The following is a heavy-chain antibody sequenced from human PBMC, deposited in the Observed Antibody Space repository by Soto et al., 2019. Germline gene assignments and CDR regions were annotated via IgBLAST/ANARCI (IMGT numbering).Heavy chain of an antibody. CDR2: FIPVYRTL. D-gene: IGHD3-3*01. CDR3: ATGVIWIGYFTVDS. J-gene: IGHJ4*02. Sequence: QMLLVQSGAEVKKPGSSVKISCKASGGSFGNSAINWVRQTPGQGLEWLGGFIPVYRTLNYAQKFQGRVTITADESTGTAYMTLSSLASNDTAVYYCATGVIWIGYFTVDSWGQGTRVTVSS. V-gene: IGHV1-69*01. CDR1: GGSFGNSA.